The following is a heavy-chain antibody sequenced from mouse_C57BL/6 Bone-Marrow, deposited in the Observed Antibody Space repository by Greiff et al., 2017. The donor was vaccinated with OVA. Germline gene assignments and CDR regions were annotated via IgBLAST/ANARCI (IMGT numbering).Heavy chain of an antibody. CDR3: ARYDGYYNY. CDR1: GYSFTSYY. J-gene: IGHJ2*01. CDR2: IYPGSGNT. V-gene: IGHV1-66*01. D-gene: IGHD2-3*01. Sequence: VQLQQSGPELVKPGASVKISCKASGYSFTSYYIHWVKQRPGQGLEWIGWIYPGSGNTKYNEKFKGKATMTADTSSSTAYMQLSSLTSEDSAVYYCARYDGYYNYWGQGTTLTVSS.